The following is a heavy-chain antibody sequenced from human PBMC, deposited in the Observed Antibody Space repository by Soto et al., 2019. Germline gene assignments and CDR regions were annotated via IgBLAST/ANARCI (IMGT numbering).Heavy chain of an antibody. J-gene: IGHJ4*02. V-gene: IGHV1-18*01. D-gene: IGHD6-6*01. CDR3: ARGRDGDY. Sequence: QVHLVQSGAEVKKPGASVKVSCKGSGYTFTSYGITWVRQAPGQGLEWMGWISAHNGNTDYAQRLQGRVTVTRDTSTSTGYRELRSLRSDCTAVYYCARGRDGDYWGQGAMVTVSS. CDR1: GYTFTSYG. CDR2: ISAHNGNT.